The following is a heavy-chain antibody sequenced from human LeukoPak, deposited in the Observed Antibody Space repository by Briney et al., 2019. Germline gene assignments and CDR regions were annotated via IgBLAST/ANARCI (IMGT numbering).Heavy chain of an antibody. J-gene: IGHJ5*02. V-gene: IGHV4-59*08. CDR3: ARSLWFGYNWFDP. D-gene: IGHD3-10*01. CDR1: GGSISSYY. Sequence: SETLSLTCTVSGGSISSYYWSWIRQPPGKGLEWIGYIYYSGSTNYNPSLKSRVTISVDTSKNQFSLKLSSVTAADTAVYYCARSLWFGYNWFDPWGQEPWSPSPQ. CDR2: IYYSGST.